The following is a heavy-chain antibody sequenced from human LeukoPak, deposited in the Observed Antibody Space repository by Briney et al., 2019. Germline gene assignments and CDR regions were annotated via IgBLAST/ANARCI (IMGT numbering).Heavy chain of an antibody. CDR2: IVVGSGNT. CDR1: GFTYTSSS. D-gene: IGHD3-3*01. CDR3: AAGPYDFWSGYSASYYFDY. J-gene: IGHJ4*02. V-gene: IGHV1-58*02. Sequence: SVKVSCKASGFTYTSSSMQWVRQARGQRLEWIGWIVVGSGNTNYAQKFQERVTITRDMSTSTAYMELSSLRSEDTAVYYCAAGPYDFWSGYSASYYFDYWGQGALVTVSS.